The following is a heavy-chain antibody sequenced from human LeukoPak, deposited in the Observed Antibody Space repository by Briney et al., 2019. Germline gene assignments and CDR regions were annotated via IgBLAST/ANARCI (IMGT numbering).Heavy chain of an antibody. V-gene: IGHV4-39*01. CDR3: ASLYCSSTSCYLFH. D-gene: IGHD2-2*01. J-gene: IGHJ4*02. CDR2: VYYSGST. CDR1: GGSISNSGYY. Sequence: SETLSLTCTVSGGSISNSGYYWGWIRQPPGKGLEWIGNVYYSGSTYYNPSLKSRVTMSVDTSKNQFSLKLSSVTAADTALYYCASLYCSSTSCYLFHWGQGTLVTVSS.